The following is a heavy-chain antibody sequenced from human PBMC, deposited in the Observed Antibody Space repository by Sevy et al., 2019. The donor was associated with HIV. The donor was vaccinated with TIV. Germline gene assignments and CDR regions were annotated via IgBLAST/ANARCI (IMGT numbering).Heavy chain of an antibody. D-gene: IGHD3-3*01. CDR2: INPNSGDT. CDR1: GYSFTAYY. CDR3: ARDRMIFGGQGGMDV. Sequence: ASVKVSCKASGYSFTAYYMHWVRQAPGHGLEWMGWINPNSGDTEYAQKFQGRVTMTTDTSIITAYMELSRLRSDETAVFYCARDRMIFGGQGGMDVWGQGTTVTVSS. J-gene: IGHJ6*02. V-gene: IGHV1-2*02.